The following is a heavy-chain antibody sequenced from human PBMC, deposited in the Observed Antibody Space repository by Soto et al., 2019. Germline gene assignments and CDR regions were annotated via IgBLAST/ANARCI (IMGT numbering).Heavy chain of an antibody. CDR1: GGTFSSYA. CDR3: AKVRYSSPMGYYYGMDV. J-gene: IGHJ6*02. V-gene: IGHV1-69*13. Sequence: SVKVSCKASGGTFSSYAISWVRQAPGQGLEWMGGIIPIFGTANYAQKFQGRVTITADESTSTSYMEVNNLRSEDTAVYYCAKVRYSSPMGYYYGMDVWGQGTTVTVSS. D-gene: IGHD2-2*01. CDR2: IIPIFGTA.